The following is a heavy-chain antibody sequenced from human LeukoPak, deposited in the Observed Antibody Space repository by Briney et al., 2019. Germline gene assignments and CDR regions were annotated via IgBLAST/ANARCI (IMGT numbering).Heavy chain of an antibody. CDR1: GFTFSSYS. CDR3: ARVPYGDFAYYFDY. V-gene: IGHV3-21*01. Sequence: PGGSLRLSCAASGFTFSSYSMNWVRQAPGKGLEWVSSISSSSSYIYYADSVKGRFTISRDNAKNSLYLQMNSLRAEDTAVYYCARVPYGDFAYYFDYWGQGTLVTVSS. CDR2: ISSSSSYI. D-gene: IGHD4-17*01. J-gene: IGHJ4*02.